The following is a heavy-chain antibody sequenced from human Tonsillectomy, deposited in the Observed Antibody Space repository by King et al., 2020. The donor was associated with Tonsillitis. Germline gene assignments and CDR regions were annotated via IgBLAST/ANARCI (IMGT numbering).Heavy chain of an antibody. CDR1: GGSFSGYY. V-gene: IGHV4-34*01. CDR2: INHSGST. D-gene: IGHD3-10*01. J-gene: IGHJ4*02. CDR3: ARGEGTMVRGVIPFDY. Sequence: VQLQQWGAGLLKPSETLSLTCAVYGGSFSGYYWSWIRQPPGKGLEWIGEINHSGSTNYNPYLKSRVTVSVDTSKNQFSLKLSSVTASDTAVYYCARGEGTMVRGVIPFDYWGQGTLVTVSS.